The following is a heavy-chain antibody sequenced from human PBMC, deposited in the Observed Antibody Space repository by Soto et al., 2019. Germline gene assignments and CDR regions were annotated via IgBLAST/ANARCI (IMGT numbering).Heavy chain of an antibody. CDR1: GGSISSYY. J-gene: IGHJ4*02. CDR3: ARVRREMATIPGAFDY. V-gene: IGHV4-59*12. Sequence: QVQLQESGPGLVKPSETLSLTWTVSGGSISSYYWSWIRQPPGKGLEWIGYIYYSGSTNYNPSHKSRVPISADASNNQFSLKLSSVAAADTAVDYCARVRREMATIPGAFDYWGQGTLVTVSS. D-gene: IGHD5-12*01. CDR2: IYYSGST.